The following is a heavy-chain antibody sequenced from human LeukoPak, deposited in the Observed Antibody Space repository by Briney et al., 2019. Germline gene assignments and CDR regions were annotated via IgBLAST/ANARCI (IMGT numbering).Heavy chain of an antibody. J-gene: IGHJ3*01. Sequence: GGSLRLSCAASGFTFSSYWMSWVRQAPGKGLEWVANIKQDGSEKYYVGSAKGRFTISRDNAKNSLYLQMNSLRAEDTAVYYCARISGSSGGAFDLWGQGTMVTVSS. D-gene: IGHD1-26*01. CDR3: ARISGSSGGAFDL. CDR2: IKQDGSEK. V-gene: IGHV3-7*01. CDR1: GFTFSSYW.